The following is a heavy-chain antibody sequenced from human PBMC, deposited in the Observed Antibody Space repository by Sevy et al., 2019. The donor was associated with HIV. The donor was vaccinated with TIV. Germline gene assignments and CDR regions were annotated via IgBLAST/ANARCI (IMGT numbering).Heavy chain of an antibody. Sequence: GGSLRLSCAASAFTFGGSAMHWVRQASGKGLEWVGRIRSKANNYATAHAASVKGRFTISRDDSKNTAYLQMNSLKTEDTAVYYCTRLGGTVVTPYYAMDVWGQGTTVTVSS. D-gene: IGHD2-21*02. J-gene: IGHJ6*02. CDR1: AFTFGGSA. V-gene: IGHV3-73*01. CDR3: TRLGGTVVTPYYAMDV. CDR2: IRSKANNYAT.